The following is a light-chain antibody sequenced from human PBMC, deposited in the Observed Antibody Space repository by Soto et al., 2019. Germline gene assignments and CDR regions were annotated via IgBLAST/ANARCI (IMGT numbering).Light chain of an antibody. CDR1: QGIVRW. CDR2: GAS. CDR3: QHYYGFSRT. V-gene: IGKV1-5*01. Sequence: DIQMTQSPSTLSASVGDKVTITCRASQGIVRWLAWYQQKPGKAPKLLIYGASSLESGVPSRFSGSGAGTEFTLTINSLQPDDFATYYCQHYYGFSRTFGQGTKVDI. J-gene: IGKJ1*01.